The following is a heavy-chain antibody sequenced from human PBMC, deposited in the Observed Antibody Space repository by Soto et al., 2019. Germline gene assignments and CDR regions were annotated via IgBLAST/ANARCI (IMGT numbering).Heavy chain of an antibody. Sequence: QVQLVQSGTEVKKPGASVKVSCKASGYTFTDSHIHWVRLASGQGLGWLGWINPKTGDKNYQQKFQGKITLTSDTSMSTASMERTYFTTDDTVAYYCARDPPRYFPSSPEGAGLWGQGTLVTVSS. D-gene: IGHD2-21*01. V-gene: IGHV1-2*02. CDR1: GYTFTDSH. CDR3: ARDPPRYFPSSPEGAGL. CDR2: INPKTGDK. J-gene: IGHJ4*02.